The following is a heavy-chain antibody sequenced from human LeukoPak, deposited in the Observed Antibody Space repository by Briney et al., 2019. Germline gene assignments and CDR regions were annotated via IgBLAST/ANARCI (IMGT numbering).Heavy chain of an antibody. Sequence: ASVKVSCKASGYTFTSYYMHWVRQAPGQGLEWMGIINPSGGSTSYAQKFQGRVTMTRDTSTSTVYMELSSLRSEDTAVYYCARSSVGATSAYWYFDLWGRGTLVTVSS. J-gene: IGHJ2*01. CDR2: INPSGGST. V-gene: IGHV1-46*01. CDR3: ARSSVGATSAYWYFDL. D-gene: IGHD1-26*01. CDR1: GYTFTSYY.